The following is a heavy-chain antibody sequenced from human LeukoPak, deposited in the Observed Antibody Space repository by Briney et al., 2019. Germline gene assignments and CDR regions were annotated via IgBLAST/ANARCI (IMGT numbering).Heavy chain of an antibody. Sequence: GGSLRLSCAASGITFTSYAMSWVRQAPGKGLEWVSAISGSGGSTYYADSAKGHFTISRENSKKTLYLQMNSLRVEDTAIYYCAKGDYGDYWGQGTLVTVSS. CDR1: GITFTSYA. J-gene: IGHJ4*02. V-gene: IGHV3-23*01. CDR2: ISGSGGST. CDR3: AKGDYGDY. D-gene: IGHD3-16*01.